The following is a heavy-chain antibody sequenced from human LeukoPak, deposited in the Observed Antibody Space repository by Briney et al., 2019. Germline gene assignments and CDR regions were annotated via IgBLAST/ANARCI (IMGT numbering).Heavy chain of an antibody. CDR2: ISADESNK. CDR1: GFTFSTFA. Sequence: GGSLRLSCSASGFTFSTFAMHWVRQAPGKGLEWVALISADESNKYYADSVKGRFTISRDNSKNTLYLQMNSLRTEDTAVYHCAKDLAGSYYGGGQRYCFDYWGQGTLVTVSS. J-gene: IGHJ4*02. D-gene: IGHD3-10*01. V-gene: IGHV3-30*04. CDR3: AKDLAGSYYGGGQRYCFDY.